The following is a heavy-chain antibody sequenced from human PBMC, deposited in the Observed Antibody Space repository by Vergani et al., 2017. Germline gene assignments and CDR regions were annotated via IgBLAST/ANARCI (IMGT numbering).Heavy chain of an antibody. CDR2: IWYDGSNK. V-gene: IGHV3-33*06. Sequence: QVQLVESGGGVVQPGRSLRLSCAASGFTFSSYGMHWVRQAPGKGLEWVAVIWYDGSNKYYADSVKGRFTISRDNSKNTLYLQMTSLRAEDTAVYYCAKEPLRDGYPNPGIYFDYWGQGTLVTVSS. J-gene: IGHJ4*02. CDR1: GFTFSSYG. CDR3: AKEPLRDGYPNPGIYFDY. D-gene: IGHD5-24*01.